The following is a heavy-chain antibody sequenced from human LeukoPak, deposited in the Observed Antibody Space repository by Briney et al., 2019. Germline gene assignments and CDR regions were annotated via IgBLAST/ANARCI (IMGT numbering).Heavy chain of an antibody. J-gene: IGHJ4*02. CDR3: ARASGWYRLAFDY. Sequence: SETLSLTCAVYGGSFSGYYWSWIRQPPGKGLEWIGYIYYSGSTNYNPSLKSRVTISVDTSKNQFSLKLNSVTVADTAVYYCARASGWYRLAFDYWGQGTLVTVSS. CDR1: GGSFSGYY. V-gene: IGHV4-59*01. CDR2: IYYSGST. D-gene: IGHD6-19*01.